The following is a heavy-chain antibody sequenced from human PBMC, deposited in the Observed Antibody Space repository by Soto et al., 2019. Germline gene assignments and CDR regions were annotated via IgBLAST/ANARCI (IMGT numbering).Heavy chain of an antibody. CDR2: FFIGGNT. Sequence: PSETLSLTCTVSGGSISSSTYYWGWMRQPPGKGLEWIASFFIGGNTYYNPSLKSRVTISVDTSKNQFSLKLSSVTAADTAVYYCARQTDDSYTFNAFDIWGQGTMVTV. J-gene: IGHJ3*02. V-gene: IGHV4-39*01. CDR1: GGSISSSTYY. D-gene: IGHD3-16*01. CDR3: ARQTDDSYTFNAFDI.